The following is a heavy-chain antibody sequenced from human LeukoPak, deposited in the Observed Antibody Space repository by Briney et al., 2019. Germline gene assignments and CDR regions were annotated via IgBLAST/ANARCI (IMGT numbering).Heavy chain of an antibody. J-gene: IGHJ6*04. D-gene: IGHD3-10*02. V-gene: IGHV3-30*02. CDR1: AFTFSSYG. CDR2: NRYDGSNE. Sequence: GGSLRLSCAASAFTFSSYGMHWVRQAPGKGLEWVAFNRYDGSNEYYADSVKGRFTISRDNAKNSLYLQMNSLRAEDTAVYYCAELGITMIGGVWGKGTTVTISS. CDR3: AELGITMIGGV.